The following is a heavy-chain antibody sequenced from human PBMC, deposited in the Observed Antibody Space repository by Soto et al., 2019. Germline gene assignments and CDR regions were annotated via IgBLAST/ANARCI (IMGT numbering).Heavy chain of an antibody. CDR2: INHSGST. CDR3: ARGGGGYDYVWGSYRPFDF. CDR1: GESFPDYY. D-gene: IGHD3-16*02. Sequence: SETLSLTCAVYGESFPDYYWSWIRQPPGKGLEWIGEINHSGSTNYNPSLKSRVTISVDTSKNQFSLKLTSVTAADTAVYYCARGGGGYDYVWGSYRPFDFWGQGTLVTVSS. V-gene: IGHV4-34*01. J-gene: IGHJ4*02.